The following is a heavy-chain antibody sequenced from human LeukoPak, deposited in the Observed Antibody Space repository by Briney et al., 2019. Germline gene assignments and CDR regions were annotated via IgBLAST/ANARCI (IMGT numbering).Heavy chain of an antibody. CDR3: AKDLEYSSSWYWDYYYYYGMDV. V-gene: IGHV3-30*18. CDR1: GFTFSSYG. Sequence: PGGSLRLSCAASGFTFSSYGMHWVRRAPGKGLEWVAVISYDGSNKYYADSVKGRFTISRDNSKNTLYLQMNSLRAEDTAVYYCAKDLEYSSSWYWDYYYYYGMDVWGQGTTVTVSS. CDR2: ISYDGSNK. D-gene: IGHD6-13*01. J-gene: IGHJ6*02.